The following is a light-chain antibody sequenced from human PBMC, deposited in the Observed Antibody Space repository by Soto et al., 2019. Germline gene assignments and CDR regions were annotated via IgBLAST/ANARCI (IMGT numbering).Light chain of an antibody. J-gene: IGLJ1*01. CDR2: AVS. Sequence: QSALTQPASVSGSPGQSITISCTRTSSDFGGYNYVSWYQQHPGKAPKLMIYAVSNRPSGVSNRFSGSKSGNTASLTISGLQAENEADYYCSSYTSNSTNVFGTGTKVTVL. V-gene: IGLV2-14*01. CDR1: SSDFGGYNY. CDR3: SSYTSNSTNV.